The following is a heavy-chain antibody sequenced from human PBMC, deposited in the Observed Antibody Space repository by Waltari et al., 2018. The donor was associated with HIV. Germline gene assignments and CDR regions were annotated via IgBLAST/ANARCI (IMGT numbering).Heavy chain of an antibody. CDR1: GYTLTELS. CDR2: FDPADDET. V-gene: IGHV1-24*01. Sequence: QVQLVQSGAEVKKPGASVKVSCKVSGYTLTELSMHWVRQAPGKGLEWMGGFDPADDETTDAQKFQGRVTMTEDTSTDPAYMELSSLRSEDTALYYCATAQICSTSSCYDYWGQGTLVTVSS. CDR3: ATAQICSTSSCYDY. D-gene: IGHD2-2*01. J-gene: IGHJ4*02.